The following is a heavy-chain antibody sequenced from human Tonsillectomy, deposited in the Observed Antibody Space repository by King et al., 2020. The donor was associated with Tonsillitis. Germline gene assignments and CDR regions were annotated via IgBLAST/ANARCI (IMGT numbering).Heavy chain of an antibody. V-gene: IGHV3-20*04. J-gene: IGHJ4*02. D-gene: IGHD6-19*01. CDR1: GFRFDDYG. Sequence: VQLVQSGGGVVRPGGSLRLSCAASGFRFDDYGMSWVRQAPGKGLEWVSGVNWSGSSTGYADSVKGRFTISRDNAKSSLYLQMNSLRAEDTALYYCARAGQWLPTTPDLHYWGQGTLVTVSS. CDR3: ARAGQWLPTTPDLHY. CDR2: VNWSGSST.